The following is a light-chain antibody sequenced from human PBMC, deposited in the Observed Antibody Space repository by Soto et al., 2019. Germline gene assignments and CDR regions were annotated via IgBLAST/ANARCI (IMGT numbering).Light chain of an antibody. V-gene: IGLV3-21*04. CDR2: YDT. J-gene: IGLJ2*01. CDR3: QVWHSRGDDAV. Sequence: SYELTQPPSVSVAPGKTAEITCGGDNIGSKSVHWYQQRPGQAPVLLIYYDTDRPSGIPERLSGSNSGNTATLTISRVEAGDEADYFCQVWHSRGDDAVFGGGTKLTVL. CDR1: NIGSKS.